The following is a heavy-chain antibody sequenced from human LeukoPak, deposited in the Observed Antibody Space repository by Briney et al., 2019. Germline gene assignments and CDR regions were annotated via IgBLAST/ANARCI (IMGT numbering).Heavy chain of an antibody. D-gene: IGHD2/OR15-2a*01. Sequence: GGSLRLSCAASGFTFSSYGMHWVRQAPGKGLAWVSHINSDGSWTSYADSVKGRFTISKDNAKNTVYLQMNNLRAEDTAVYYCVSFYETYWGRGTLVTVSS. CDR1: GFTFSSYG. CDR2: INSDGSWT. V-gene: IGHV3-74*01. J-gene: IGHJ4*02. CDR3: VSFYETY.